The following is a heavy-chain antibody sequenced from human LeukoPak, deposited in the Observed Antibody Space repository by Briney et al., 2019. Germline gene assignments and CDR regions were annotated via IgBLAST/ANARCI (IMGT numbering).Heavy chain of an antibody. D-gene: IGHD4-11*01. J-gene: IGHJ4*02. Sequence: GGSLRLSCVASGFTFSDYAMNWVRQAPGKGLEWVSTFKTNYNQVYYAESVRGRFTISTDNSKNTAYLQMNSLRVEDTALYYCARSVPDYTRFDFWGQGTLVTVSS. V-gene: IGHV3-23*05. CDR3: ARSVPDYTRFDF. CDR2: FKTNYNQV. CDR1: GFTFSDYA.